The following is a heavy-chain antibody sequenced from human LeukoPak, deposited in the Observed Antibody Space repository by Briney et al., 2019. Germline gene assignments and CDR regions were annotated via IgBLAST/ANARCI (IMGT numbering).Heavy chain of an antibody. V-gene: IGHV4-34*01. D-gene: IGHD5-24*01. CDR2: INHSGST. Sequence: SETLSLTCAVYGGSFSGYYWSWIRQPPGKGLEWIGEINHSGSTNYNPSLKSRVTISVDTSKNQFSLKLSSVTAADTAVYYCAILPRAYNSRDYWGQGTLVTVSS. CDR3: AILPRAYNSRDY. J-gene: IGHJ4*02. CDR1: GGSFSGYY.